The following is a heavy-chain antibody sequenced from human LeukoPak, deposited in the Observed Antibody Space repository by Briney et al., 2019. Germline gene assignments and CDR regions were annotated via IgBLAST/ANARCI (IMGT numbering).Heavy chain of an antibody. CDR2: INHSGST. D-gene: IGHD5-18*01. CDR1: GGSFSGYY. J-gene: IGHJ4*02. V-gene: IGHV4-34*01. CDR3: ARGGGYSYAFKKFDY. Sequence: SETLSPTCAVYGGSFSGYYWSWIRQPPGKGLEWIGEINHSGSTNYNPSLKSRVTISVDTSKNQFSLKLSSVTAADTAVYYCARGGGYSYAFKKFDYWGQGTLVTVPS.